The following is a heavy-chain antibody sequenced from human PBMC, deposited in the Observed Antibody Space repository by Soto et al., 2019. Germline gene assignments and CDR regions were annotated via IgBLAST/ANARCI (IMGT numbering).Heavy chain of an antibody. CDR1: GFPFSMFA. CDR2: IRGSGGGT. Sequence: GGSLRLSCAASGFPFSMFAMNWVRQAPGKGLEWVSGIRGSGGGTYYADSVKGRFTISRDDSRNMLYLEMNTLRGEDTAVYYCAKASGRVHYGMHVWGQGTTVTVSS. CDR3: AKASGRVHYGMHV. V-gene: IGHV3-23*01. D-gene: IGHD3-10*01. J-gene: IGHJ6*02.